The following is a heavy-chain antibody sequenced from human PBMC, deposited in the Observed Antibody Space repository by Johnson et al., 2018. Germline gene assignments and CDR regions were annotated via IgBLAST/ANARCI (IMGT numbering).Heavy chain of an antibody. V-gene: IGHV3-48*02. CDR2: ISSSSSTL. Sequence: VQLVQSAGGVVQPGRSLRLSCAASGFTLSSYSMNWVRQAPGKGLEWVSYISSSSSTLYYADSVKGRFTSSRDNAKNALYLQMNSLRDEDTAVYYCARDTSGSYLGYFQHWGQGTLVTVSS. J-gene: IGHJ1*01. CDR3: ARDTSGSYLGYFQH. CDR1: GFTLSSYS. D-gene: IGHD1-26*01.